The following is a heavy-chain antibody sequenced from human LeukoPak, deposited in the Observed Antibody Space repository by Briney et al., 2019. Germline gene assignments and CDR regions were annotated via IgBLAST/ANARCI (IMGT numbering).Heavy chain of an antibody. CDR1: GGSISSSSYY. CDR2: IYYSGST. V-gene: IGHV4-39*01. CDR3: ARGVPPGYSSSWYSRGSEKTPGPYPHYFDY. J-gene: IGHJ4*02. Sequence: SETLSLTCTVSGGSISSSSYYWGWIRQPPGKGLEWIGSIYYSGSTYYNPSLKSRVTISVDTSKNQFSLKLSSVTAADTAVYYCARGVPPGYSSSWYSRGSEKTPGPYPHYFDYWGQGTLVTVSS. D-gene: IGHD6-13*01.